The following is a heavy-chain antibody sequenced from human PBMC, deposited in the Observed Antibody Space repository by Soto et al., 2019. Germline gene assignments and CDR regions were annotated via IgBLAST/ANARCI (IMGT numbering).Heavy chain of an antibody. Sequence: SETLSLTCAVSSGSISSSTWWTWVRQPPGKGLEWIGETHHIGNTNYNPSLESRVTISVDRSKNQFSLKLSSVTAADTAVYYCARYCISTSCHPDAFDIWGQGTMVTVSS. D-gene: IGHD2-2*01. V-gene: IGHV4-4*02. CDR2: THHIGNT. CDR1: SGSISSSTW. J-gene: IGHJ3*02. CDR3: ARYCISTSCHPDAFDI.